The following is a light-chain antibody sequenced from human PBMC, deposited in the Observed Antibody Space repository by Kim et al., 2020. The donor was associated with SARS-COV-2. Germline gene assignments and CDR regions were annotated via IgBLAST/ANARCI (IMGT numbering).Light chain of an antibody. CDR2: LTS. V-gene: IGKV1-6*01. CDR1: QGIGRD. Sequence: AIQVTQSPSSLSASVGDTVTITCLASQGIGRDLAWYQQKPGTAPTLLIFLTSKLHTGVPSRFSGSSSGADFTLTITSLQPEDFATYYCLQDYDFPWTFGQGTKVDIK. CDR3: LQDYDFPWT. J-gene: IGKJ1*01.